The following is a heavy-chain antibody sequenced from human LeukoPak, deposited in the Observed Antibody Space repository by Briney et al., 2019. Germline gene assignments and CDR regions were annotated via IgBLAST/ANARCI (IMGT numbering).Heavy chain of an antibody. Sequence: GGSLRLSCAASGFTFSNAWMSWVRQAPGKGLEWVGRIKSKTDGGTTDYAAPVKGRFTISRDDSKNTLYLQMNSLRAEDTALYYCAKPRGSARYDNSGFYKYFDYWGQGSLVTVSS. CDR1: GFTFSNAW. V-gene: IGHV3-15*05. CDR3: AKPRGSARYDNSGFYKYFDY. J-gene: IGHJ4*02. D-gene: IGHD3-22*01. CDR2: IKSKTDGGTT.